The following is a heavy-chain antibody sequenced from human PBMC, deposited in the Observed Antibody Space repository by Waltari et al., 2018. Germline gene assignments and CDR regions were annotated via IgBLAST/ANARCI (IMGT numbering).Heavy chain of an antibody. CDR1: GGSFSGYY. V-gene: IGHV4-34*01. Sequence: QVQLQQWGAGLLKPSETLSLTCAVYGGSFSGYYWSWIRQPPGKGLEWIGETNHSGRTNYNPPLKSRVTISVDTSKNQFSLKLSSVTAADTAVYYCARAWISLILGATSAFDIWGQGTMVTVS. CDR2: TNHSGRT. J-gene: IGHJ3*02. CDR3: ARAWISLILGATSAFDI. D-gene: IGHD1-26*01.